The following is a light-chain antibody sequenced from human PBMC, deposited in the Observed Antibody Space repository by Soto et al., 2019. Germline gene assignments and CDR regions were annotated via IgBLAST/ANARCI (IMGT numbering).Light chain of an antibody. CDR2: GAS. V-gene: IGKV3-20*01. CDR1: QSVSSSY. Sequence: EIVLTQSPGTLSMSAGERATLSCRASQSVSSSYLAWYQQKPGQAPRLLIYGASRRDTGIPDSFSGSGSGTDFTLTISSLEPEDFEVYYCQQYASFLRTFGQGTKVEIK. CDR3: QQYASFLRT. J-gene: IGKJ1*01.